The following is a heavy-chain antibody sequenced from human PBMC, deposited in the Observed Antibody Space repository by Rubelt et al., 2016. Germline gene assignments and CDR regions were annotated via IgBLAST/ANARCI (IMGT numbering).Heavy chain of an antibody. CDR2: INHSGGT. D-gene: IGHD6-13*01. V-gene: IGHV4-34*01. J-gene: IGHJ6*02. CDR3: ARGRRGSSSWLGRDYYGMDV. CDR1: GGSFSGYS. Sequence: QVLLQQWGAGLLKPSETLSLTCAVYGGSFSGYSWSWIRQPPGTGLAWIGEINHSGGTNYNPSLKSRVTRSVDTARNQLSLKLSSVTAADTAVYYCARGRRGSSSWLGRDYYGMDVWGQGTTVTVSS.